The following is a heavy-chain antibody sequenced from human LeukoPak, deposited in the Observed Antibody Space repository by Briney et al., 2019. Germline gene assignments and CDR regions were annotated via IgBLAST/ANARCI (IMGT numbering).Heavy chain of an antibody. CDR2: IKHSGST. CDR3: ARSNVFWGSYRSSIRRLYYFDY. V-gene: IGHV4-34*01. J-gene: IGHJ4*02. CDR1: GGSFSGYY. D-gene: IGHD3-16*02. Sequence: PSETLSLTCPGYGGSFSGYYWSWIRPPPGKGLEWIGEIKHSGSTNYNPPLKSRVTISVDTSKNQFSLKLSSVTAADTAVYYCARSNVFWGSYRSSIRRLYYFDYWGQGTLVTVSS.